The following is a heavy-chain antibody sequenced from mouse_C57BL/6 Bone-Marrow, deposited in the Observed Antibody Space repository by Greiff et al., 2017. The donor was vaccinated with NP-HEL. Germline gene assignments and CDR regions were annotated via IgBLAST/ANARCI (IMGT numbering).Heavy chain of an antibody. V-gene: IGHV14-4*01. Sequence: VQLQQSGAELVRPGASVKLSCTASGFNIKDDYMHWVKQRPEQGLEWIGWIDPENGDTEYASKFQGKATITAATSSNTAYLQLSSLTSEDTAVYYCTTQDLYYDYDEWDFDVWGTGTTVTVSS. CDR1: GFNIKDDY. J-gene: IGHJ1*03. CDR2: IDPENGDT. CDR3: TTQDLYYDYDEWDFDV. D-gene: IGHD2-4*01.